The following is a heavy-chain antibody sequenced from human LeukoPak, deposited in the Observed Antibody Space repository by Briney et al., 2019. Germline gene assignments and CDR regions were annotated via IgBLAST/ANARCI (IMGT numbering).Heavy chain of an antibody. V-gene: IGHV4-39*07. CDR1: GGSISSGSYF. J-gene: IGHJ5*02. CDR2: IYYSGST. D-gene: IGHD6-13*01. CDR3: ARDGQQLVRGDWFDP. Sequence: PSETLSLTCTVSGGSISSGSYFWGWIRQPPGKGVGWIGSIYYSGSTYYNPSLKSRVTISVDRSKNQFCLKLNSVTAADTAVYYCARDGQQLVRGDWFDPWGQGTLVTVSS.